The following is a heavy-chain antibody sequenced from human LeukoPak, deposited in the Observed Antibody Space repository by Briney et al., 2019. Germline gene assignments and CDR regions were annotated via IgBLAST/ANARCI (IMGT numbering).Heavy chain of an antibody. V-gene: IGHV1-69*13. Sequence: SVKVSCKASGYTFTSYAISWVRQAPGQGLEWMGGIIPIFGTANYAQEFQGRVTITADESTSTAYMELSSLRSEDTAVYYCARGDLHRPVTIFGVVMWYYYYYMDVWGKGATVTVSS. CDR3: ARGDLHRPVTIFGVVMWYYYYYMDV. D-gene: IGHD3-3*01. J-gene: IGHJ6*03. CDR1: GYTFTSYA. CDR2: IIPIFGTA.